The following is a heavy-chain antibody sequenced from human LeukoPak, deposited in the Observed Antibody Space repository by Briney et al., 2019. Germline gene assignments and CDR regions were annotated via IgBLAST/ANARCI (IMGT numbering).Heavy chain of an antibody. D-gene: IGHD6-13*01. Sequence: ASVKVSCKASGYTFTSYGISWVRQAAGQGLEWMGWISAYNGNTNYAQKLQGRVTMTTDTSTSTAYMELRSLRSDDTAVYYCARDVRGPGSSWYYYWGQGTLVTVSS. CDR3: ARDVRGPGSSWYYY. V-gene: IGHV1-18*01. CDR1: GYTFTSYG. J-gene: IGHJ4*02. CDR2: ISAYNGNT.